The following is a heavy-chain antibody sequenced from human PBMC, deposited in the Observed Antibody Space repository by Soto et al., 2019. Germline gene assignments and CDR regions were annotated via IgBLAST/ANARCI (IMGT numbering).Heavy chain of an antibody. CDR1: GGSISRGDYY. D-gene: IGHD6-13*01. CDR2: LYYRGST. CDR3: ASRHSSPYFDY. V-gene: IGHV4-30-4*01. Sequence: QVQLQESGPGLVKPSQTLSLTCTVPGGSISRGDYYWSWIRQPPGKGLEWIGSLYYRGSTYYNPSLKSRVTISVDTSKNQFSLKLNSVTAADTAVYYCASRHSSPYFDYWGQGTLVTVSS. J-gene: IGHJ4*02.